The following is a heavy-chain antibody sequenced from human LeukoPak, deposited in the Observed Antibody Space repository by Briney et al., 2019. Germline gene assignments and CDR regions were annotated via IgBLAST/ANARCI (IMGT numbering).Heavy chain of an antibody. J-gene: IGHJ5*02. CDR2: TNPNSGNT. V-gene: IGHV1-8*01. CDR3: ARGLGRIVVVPAPRRFDP. Sequence: ASVKVSCKASGYTFTSYDINWVRQATGQGLEWMGWTNPNSGNTGYAQKFQGRVTMTRNTSISTAYMELSSLRSEDTAVYYCARGLGRIVVVPAPRRFDPWGQGTLVTVSS. D-gene: IGHD2-2*01. CDR1: GYTFTSYD.